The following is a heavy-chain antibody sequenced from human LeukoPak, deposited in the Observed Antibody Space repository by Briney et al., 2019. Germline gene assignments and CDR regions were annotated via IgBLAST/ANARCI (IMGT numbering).Heavy chain of an antibody. CDR1: GGSFSGYY. D-gene: IGHD1-26*01. J-gene: IGHJ3*02. CDR3: AKGRQLRRSDAFDI. Sequence: ETLSLTCAVYGGSFSGYYWSWIRQPPGKGLEWVSIINYSGTDTYYADSVKGRFTISRDNPKNTLYLQMNSLRGEDTAVYYCAKGRQLRRSDAFDIWGQGTMVTVSS. CDR2: INYSGTDT. V-gene: IGHV3-23*01.